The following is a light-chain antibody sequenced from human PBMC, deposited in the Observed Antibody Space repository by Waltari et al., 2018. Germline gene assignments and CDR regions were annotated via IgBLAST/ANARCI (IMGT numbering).Light chain of an antibody. V-gene: IGLV8-61*01. CDR2: NTN. CDR3: LLYLSSGICV. J-gene: IGLJ2*01. Sequence: QTVVTQEPSFSVSPGGTVTLTCGLNSDSVSSSHYPSWFQQTPGQAPRTLIYNTNRRSSGVPGRCSGSILGNKAARTSAGAQADDESDYYCLLYLSSGICVFGGGTKLTVL. CDR1: SDSVSSSHY.